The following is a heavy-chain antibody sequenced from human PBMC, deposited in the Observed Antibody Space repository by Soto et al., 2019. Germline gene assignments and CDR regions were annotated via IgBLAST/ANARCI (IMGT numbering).Heavy chain of an antibody. D-gene: IGHD5-12*01. CDR1: GYTFTSYA. V-gene: IGHV1-3*01. Sequence: QVQLVQSGAEVKKPGASVKVSCKASGYTFTSYAMHWVRQAPGQRLEWMGWINAGNGNTKYSQKFQGRVTITRDTSASTDYMELSSLRSEDTAVYYCASEYSGYDLGYYYYMDVWGKGTTVTVSS. CDR3: ASEYSGYDLGYYYYMDV. CDR2: INAGNGNT. J-gene: IGHJ6*03.